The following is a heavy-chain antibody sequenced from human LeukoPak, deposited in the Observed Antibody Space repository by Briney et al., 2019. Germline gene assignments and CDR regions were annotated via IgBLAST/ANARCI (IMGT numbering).Heavy chain of an antibody. V-gene: IGHV3-30*18. J-gene: IGHJ3*02. CDR3: AKDFAYYYDSSGYYGLEHDAFDI. D-gene: IGHD3-22*01. Sequence: GRSLRLSCAASGFTFSSYGMHWVRQAPGKGLEWVAVISYDGSNKYYADSVKGRFTISRDNSKNTLYLQMNSLRAEDTAVYYCAKDFAYYYDSSGYYGLEHDAFDIWGQGTMVTVSS. CDR1: GFTFSSYG. CDR2: ISYDGSNK.